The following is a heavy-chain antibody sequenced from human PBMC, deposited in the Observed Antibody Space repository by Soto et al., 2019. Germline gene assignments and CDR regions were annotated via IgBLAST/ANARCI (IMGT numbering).Heavy chain of an antibody. J-gene: IGHJ4*02. Sequence: QVQLVQSGAEVKKPGSSVKVSCTASGGTFSSYAISWVLQAPGQGLEWMGGIIPIFGTANYAQKFQGRVTIPADDTTSTAYMELSSLRSEYTAVYYCASIYCSGGSCYSEPIDYWGQGTLVTVSS. D-gene: IGHD2-15*01. V-gene: IGHV1-69*01. CDR2: IIPIFGTA. CDR1: GGTFSSYA. CDR3: ASIYCSGGSCYSEPIDY.